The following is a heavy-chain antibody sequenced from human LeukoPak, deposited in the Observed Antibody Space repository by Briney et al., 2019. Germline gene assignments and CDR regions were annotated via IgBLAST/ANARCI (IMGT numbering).Heavy chain of an antibody. V-gene: IGHV3-74*01. J-gene: IGHJ6*03. CDR1: EFTFSSYW. D-gene: IGHD6-6*01. CDR3: AKAYFSSSSGYYYYYFMDV. Sequence: GGSLRLSCEASEFTFSSYWMHWVRQAPGKGLVWVSRINSDGRTTIYADSVKGRFTISRDNAKNTLYLQMNSLRAEDMAIYYRAKAYFSSSSGYYYYYFMDVWGKGTTVTVSS. CDR2: INSDGRTT.